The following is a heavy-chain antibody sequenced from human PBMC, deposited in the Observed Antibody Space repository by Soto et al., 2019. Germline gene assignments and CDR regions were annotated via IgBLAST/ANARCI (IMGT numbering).Heavy chain of an antibody. CDR1: GCTFTSYY. J-gene: IGHJ4*02. V-gene: IGHV1-46*01. D-gene: IGHD1-7*01. CDR3: ARVSITGTAMYYFDY. Sequence: ASVKVSCKASGCTFTSYYIHWVRQAPGQGLEWMGIINPSGGSPTYAQKFQGRVTMTRDTSTSTVYMELSSLRSEDTAVYYCARVSITGTAMYYFDYWGQGTLVTVSS. CDR2: INPSGGSP.